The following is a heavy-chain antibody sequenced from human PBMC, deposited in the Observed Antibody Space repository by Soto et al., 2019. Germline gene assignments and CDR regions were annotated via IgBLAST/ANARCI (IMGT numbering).Heavy chain of an antibody. CDR2: IYSGGST. J-gene: IGHJ6*02. V-gene: IGHV3-53*01. CDR3: ARNYGFWSAQGYYGMDV. D-gene: IGHD3-3*01. CDR1: GFTVSSNY. Sequence: EVQLVESGGGLIQPGGSLRLSCAASGFTVSSNYMSWVRQAPGKGLEWVSVIYSGGSTYYADSVKGRFTISRDNSKNTLYLQMNSLRAEDTAVYYCARNYGFWSAQGYYGMDVWGQGTTVTVSS.